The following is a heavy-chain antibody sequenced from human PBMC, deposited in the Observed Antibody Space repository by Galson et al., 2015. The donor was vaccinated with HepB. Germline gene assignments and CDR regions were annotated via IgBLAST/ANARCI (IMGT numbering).Heavy chain of an antibody. CDR3: ARDLGYGADY. J-gene: IGHJ4*02. CDR2: ISYDGSNK. Sequence: SLRLSCAASGFTSSSYAMHWVRQAPGKGLEWVAVISYDGSNKYYADSVKGRFTISRDNSKNTLYLQTNSLGAEDTAVYYCARDLGYGADYWGQGTLVTVSS. CDR1: GFTSSSYA. V-gene: IGHV3-30*04. D-gene: IGHD5-12*01.